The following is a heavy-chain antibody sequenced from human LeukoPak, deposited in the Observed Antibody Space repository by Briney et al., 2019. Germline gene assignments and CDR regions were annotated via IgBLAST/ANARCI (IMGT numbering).Heavy chain of an antibody. CDR3: ARGGRDFWSGYYGKYYYYGMDV. D-gene: IGHD3-3*01. J-gene: IGHJ6*02. V-gene: IGHV4-61*02. CDR2: IYTSGST. CDR1: GGSISSGSYY. Sequence: SQTLSLTCTVSGGSISSGSYYWSWIRQPAGKGLEWIGRIYTSGSTNYNPSLKSRVTISVDTSKHQFSLKLSSVTAADTAVYYCARGGRDFWSGYYGKYYYYGMDVWGQGTTVTVSS.